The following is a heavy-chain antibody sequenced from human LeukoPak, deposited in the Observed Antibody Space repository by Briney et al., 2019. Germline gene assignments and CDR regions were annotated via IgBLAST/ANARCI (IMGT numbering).Heavy chain of an antibody. CDR3: ARGAHGSDY. J-gene: IGHJ4*02. V-gene: IGHV4-59*01. D-gene: IGHD2-15*01. Sequence: PSETLSLTCTVSGGSISSYYWSWIRQPPGKGLEWLGYIYYSGSTNYNPSLKSRVTISVDTSKNQFSLKLSSVTAADPAVYYCARGAHGSDYWGQGNLVTVSS. CDR2: IYYSGST. CDR1: GGSISSYY.